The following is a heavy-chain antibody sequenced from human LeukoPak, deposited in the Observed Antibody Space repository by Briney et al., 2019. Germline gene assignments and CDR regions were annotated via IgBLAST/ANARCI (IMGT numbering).Heavy chain of an antibody. J-gene: IGHJ6*02. CDR1: GGSISSGGYS. Sequence: PSETLSLTCAVSGGSISSGGYSWSWIRQPPGKGLEWIGYIYHSGSTYYNPSLKSRVTISVDTSKNQFSLKLSSVTAADTAVYYCARGYDFWSGYSDVWGQGTTVTVSS. CDR2: IYHSGST. V-gene: IGHV4-30-2*05. D-gene: IGHD3-3*01. CDR3: ARGYDFWSGYSDV.